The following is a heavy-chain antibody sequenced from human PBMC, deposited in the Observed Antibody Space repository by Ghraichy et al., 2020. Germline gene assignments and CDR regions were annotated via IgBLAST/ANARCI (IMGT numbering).Heavy chain of an antibody. Sequence: ASVKVSCKASGYTFTSYGISWVRQAPGQGLEWMGWISAYNGNTNYAQKLQGRVTMTTDTSTSTAYMELRSLRSDDTAVYYCARDLNRYDILTGYYNAIDYWGKGTLVTVSS. J-gene: IGHJ4*02. CDR2: ISAYNGNT. V-gene: IGHV1-18*01. D-gene: IGHD3-9*01. CDR1: GYTFTSYG. CDR3: ARDLNRYDILTGYYNAIDY.